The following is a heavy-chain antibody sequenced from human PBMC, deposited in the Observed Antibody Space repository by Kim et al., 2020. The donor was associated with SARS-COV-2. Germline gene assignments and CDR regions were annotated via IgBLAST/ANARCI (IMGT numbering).Heavy chain of an antibody. CDR2: INHSGST. J-gene: IGHJ4*02. CDR3: ARLTTVVTKVFDY. V-gene: IGHV4-34*01. Sequence: SETLSLTCAVYGGSFSGYYWSWIRQPPGKGLEWIGEINHSGSTNYNPSLKRRVTISVDTSKNQFSLKLSSVTAADTAVYYCARLTTVVTKVFDYWGQGTL. D-gene: IGHD4-17*01. CDR1: GGSFSGYY.